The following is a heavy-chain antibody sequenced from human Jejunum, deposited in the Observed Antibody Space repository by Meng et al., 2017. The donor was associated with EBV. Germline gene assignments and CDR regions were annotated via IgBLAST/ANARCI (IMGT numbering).Heavy chain of an antibody. CDR2: INQVGST. V-gene: IGHV4-4*02. Sequence: QVSLTDSGPGLVQPSGTLSLTCAVFTDFISRYEWWSWVRQPPGKGLEWLGEINQVGSTYYNPSLKRRVNISIDTSKRQFSLRLNSMTAADTAVYYCARASSERLLDYCGQGTLVTVSS. CDR3: ARASSERLLDY. CDR1: TDFISRYEW. D-gene: IGHD1-14*01. J-gene: IGHJ4*02.